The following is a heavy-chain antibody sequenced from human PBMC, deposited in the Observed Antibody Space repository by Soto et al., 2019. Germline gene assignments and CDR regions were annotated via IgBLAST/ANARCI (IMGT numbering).Heavy chain of an antibody. V-gene: IGHV4-61*01. CDR3: ARAERGIAAAGTPRTIFDY. J-gene: IGHJ4*02. CDR1: GGSVSSGSYY. Sequence: SETLSLTCTVSGGSVSSGSYYWSWIRQPPGKGLEWIGYIYYSGSTNYNPSLKSRVTISVDTSKNQFSLKLSSVTAADTAVYYCARAERGIAAAGTPRTIFDYWGQGTLVTVSS. D-gene: IGHD6-13*01. CDR2: IYYSGST.